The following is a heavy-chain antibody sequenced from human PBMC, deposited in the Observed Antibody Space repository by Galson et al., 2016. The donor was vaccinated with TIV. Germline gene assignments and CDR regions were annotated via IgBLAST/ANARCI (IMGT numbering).Heavy chain of an antibody. CDR1: GFTFETYA. CDR3: AKEETGDAYDI. CDR2: ISGSADRADRA. D-gene: IGHD7-27*01. J-gene: IGHJ3*02. V-gene: IGHV3-23*01. Sequence: SLRLSCAASGFTFETYAMTWVRQAPGKGLEWVSVISGSADRADRAYYADSVGGRFTISRDNSKNTVYLQMNSLRAEDTAVYYCAKEETGDAYDIWGQGTMVTVSS.